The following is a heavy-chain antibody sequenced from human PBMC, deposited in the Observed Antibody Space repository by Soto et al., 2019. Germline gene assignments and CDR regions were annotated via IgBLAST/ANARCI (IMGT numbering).Heavy chain of an antibody. V-gene: IGHV4-31*03. J-gene: IGHJ4*02. CDR1: GGSISSGGYY. CDR2: IYYSGST. D-gene: IGHD3-22*01. Sequence: SVTLSLTCTVSGGSISSGGYYWSWIRQHPRKGLEWIGYIYYSGSTYYNPSLKSRVTISVDTSKNQFSLKLSSVTAADTAVYYCARQEGSSGYYYEYYFDYGGQGTLVTVSS. CDR3: ARQEGSSGYYYEYYFDY.